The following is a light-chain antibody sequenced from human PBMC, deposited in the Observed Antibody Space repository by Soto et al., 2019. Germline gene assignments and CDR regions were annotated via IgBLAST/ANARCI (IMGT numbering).Light chain of an antibody. CDR1: QSVSRY. CDR2: DAS. CDR3: QQCSDWPLFT. J-gene: IGKJ5*01. Sequence: EIVMTQSPANLSVSPGETDTLSCRASQSVSRYLAWYQHRPGQGPRLLIYDASTRATGIPARFSGSGSGTEFTLTISGLQSEDFAVYSCQQCSDWPLFTFGQGTRLEIK. V-gene: IGKV3-15*01.